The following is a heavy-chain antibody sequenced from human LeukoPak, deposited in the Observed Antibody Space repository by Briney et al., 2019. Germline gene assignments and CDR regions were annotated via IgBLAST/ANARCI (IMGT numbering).Heavy chain of an antibody. CDR1: GFTFSSYA. CDR2: ISGSGGRT. V-gene: IGHV3-23*01. CDR3: AKDPIAAAVPITFDP. J-gene: IGHJ5*02. D-gene: IGHD6-13*01. Sequence: GGSLRLSCVASGFTFSSYAMGWVRQAPGKGPEWVSAISGSGGRTNYADSVKGRFTISRDNSKNTLYLQMNSLRAEDTAVYYCAKDPIAAAVPITFDPWGQGTLVTVSS.